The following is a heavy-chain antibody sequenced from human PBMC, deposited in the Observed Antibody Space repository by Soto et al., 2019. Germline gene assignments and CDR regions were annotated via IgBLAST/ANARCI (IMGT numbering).Heavy chain of an antibody. V-gene: IGHV3-30*18. Sequence: QVQLVESGGGVVQPGRSLRLSCAASGFTFETYAMHWVRLAPGKGPEWMAVISYDGSNKYYADSVKGRFTISRDNSKNTLYMQMNSLRAEDTAIYYCAKDHIVAAAPDYWGQGTLVTVSS. J-gene: IGHJ4*02. CDR1: GFTFETYA. D-gene: IGHD2-2*01. CDR2: ISYDGSNK. CDR3: AKDHIVAAAPDY.